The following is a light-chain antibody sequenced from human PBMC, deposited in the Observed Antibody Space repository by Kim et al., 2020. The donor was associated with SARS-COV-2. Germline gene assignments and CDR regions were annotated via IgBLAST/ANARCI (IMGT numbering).Light chain of an antibody. V-gene: IGKV3-11*01. CDR2: DAS. Sequence: LSLCPGERATLSCRASQSVSSYLAWYQQKPGQAPRLLIYDASNRAAGIPARFSGSGSGTDFTLTISSLEPEDFAVYYCQQRSTWTFGQGTKVDIK. CDR1: QSVSSY. CDR3: QQRSTWT. J-gene: IGKJ1*01.